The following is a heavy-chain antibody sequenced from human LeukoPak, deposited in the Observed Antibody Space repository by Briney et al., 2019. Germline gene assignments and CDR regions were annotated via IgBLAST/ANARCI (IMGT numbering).Heavy chain of an antibody. CDR3: ARDREASSWYFDP. Sequence: SETLSLTCTVSGGSISSGGYYWSWIRQHPGKGLEWIGYIYYSGSTYYNPSLKSRVTISVDTSKNQFSLKLSSVTAADTAVYYCARDREASSWYFDPWGRGTLVTVSS. CDR2: IYYSGST. V-gene: IGHV4-31*03. CDR1: GGSISSGGYY. D-gene: IGHD2-2*01. J-gene: IGHJ2*01.